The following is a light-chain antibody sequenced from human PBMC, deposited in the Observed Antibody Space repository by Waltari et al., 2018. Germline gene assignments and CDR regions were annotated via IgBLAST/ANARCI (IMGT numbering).Light chain of an antibody. CDR3: QQYNSAPLT. CDR1: QGISSW. CDR2: KAS. V-gene: IGKV1-12*01. J-gene: IGKJ4*01. Sequence: DIQMTQSPYSLSASVGERVTITCRASQGISSWLALYQQKPGKAPKLLIYKASSLQSGVPSSFSGSGSGTDFTLTISSLQPEDFATYYCQQYNSAPLTFGGGTKVEIK.